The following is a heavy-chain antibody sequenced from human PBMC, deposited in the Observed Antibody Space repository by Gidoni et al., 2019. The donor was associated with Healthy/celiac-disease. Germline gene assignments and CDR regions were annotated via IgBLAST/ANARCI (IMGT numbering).Heavy chain of an antibody. CDR3: ARSGYCSSTSCYLQDYYYYYGMDV. CDR1: GYTFTGYS. V-gene: IGHV1-2*02. D-gene: IGHD2-2*01. Sequence: QVQLVQSGAEVKKPGASVKVSCKASGYTFTGYSMHWVRQAPGQGLEWMGWINPNSGGTNYAQKFQGRVTMTRDTSISTAYMELSRLRSDDTAVYYCARSGYCSSTSCYLQDYYYYYGMDVWGQGTTVTVSS. CDR2: INPNSGGT. J-gene: IGHJ6*02.